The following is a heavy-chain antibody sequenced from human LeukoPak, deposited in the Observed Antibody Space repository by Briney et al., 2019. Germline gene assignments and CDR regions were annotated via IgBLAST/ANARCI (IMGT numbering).Heavy chain of an antibody. CDR2: IYYSGST. D-gene: IGHD1-14*01. J-gene: IGHJ4*02. V-gene: IGHV4-59*12. CDR1: GGSISSYY. Sequence: SETLSLTCTVSGGSISSYYWSWIRQPPGKGLEWIGYIYYSGSTNYNPSLKSRVTISVDTSKNQFSLKLSSVTAADTAVYYCAPMTTRALDYWGQGTLVTVSS. CDR3: APMTTRALDY.